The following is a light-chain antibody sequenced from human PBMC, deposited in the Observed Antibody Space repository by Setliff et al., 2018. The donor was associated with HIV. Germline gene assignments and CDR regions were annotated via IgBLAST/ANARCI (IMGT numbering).Light chain of an antibody. CDR2: EVN. CDR3: CSYAGSNIFVV. CDR1: TSDIGSYNR. V-gene: IGLV2-23*02. J-gene: IGLJ1*01. Sequence: QSALTQPASVSGSPGQSIIISCTGTTSDIGSYNRVSWYQQRPGTAPKLIIYEVNKRPSGVSNRFSGSKSGTTASLAISGLQADDEADYYCCSYAGSNIFVVFGTGTKVTVL.